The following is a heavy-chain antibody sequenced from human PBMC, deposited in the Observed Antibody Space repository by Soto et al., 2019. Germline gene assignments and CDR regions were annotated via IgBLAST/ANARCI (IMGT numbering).Heavy chain of an antibody. Sequence: PSETLSLTCTVSGGSISSYYWSWIRQPPGKGLEWIGYIYYSGSTNYNPSLKSRVTISVDTSKNQFSLKLSSVTAADTAVYYRARSRGFDYWGQGTLVTVSS. CDR3: ARSRGFDY. J-gene: IGHJ4*02. D-gene: IGHD2-2*01. V-gene: IGHV4-59*01. CDR1: GGSISSYY. CDR2: IYYSGST.